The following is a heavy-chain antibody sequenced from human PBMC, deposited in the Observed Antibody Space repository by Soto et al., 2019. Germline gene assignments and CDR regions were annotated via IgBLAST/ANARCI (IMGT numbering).Heavy chain of an antibody. CDR2: ISYDGSNK. J-gene: IGHJ6*02. CDR1: GFTFSSYG. D-gene: IGHD3-22*01. V-gene: IGHV3-30*18. CDR3: AKENYYDSSGYTLPPGCYGMPV. Sequence: GGSLRLSCAASGFTFSSYGMHWVRQAPGKGLEWVAVISYDGSNKYYADSVKGRFTISRDNSKDTLYLQMNSLRAEDTAVYYCAKENYYDSSGYTLPPGCYGMPVSGQGPTVTVSS.